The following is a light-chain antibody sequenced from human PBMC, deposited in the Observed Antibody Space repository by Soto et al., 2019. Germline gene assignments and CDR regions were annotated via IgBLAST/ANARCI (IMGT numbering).Light chain of an antibody. J-gene: IGKJ4*01. V-gene: IGKV1-33*01. CDR3: QQYDNLPLT. Sequence: DIQMIQSPASLSASVGDRVTITCQASQDIYNYLNWYQQKPGRAPKLLINDASNLETGVPSRFSGSGSGTDFTFTIISLQPDDIATYYCQQYDNLPLTFGGGTRVEIK. CDR2: DAS. CDR1: QDIYNY.